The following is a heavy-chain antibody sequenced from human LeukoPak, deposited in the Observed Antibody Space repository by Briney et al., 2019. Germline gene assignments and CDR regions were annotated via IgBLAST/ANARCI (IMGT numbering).Heavy chain of an antibody. CDR3: ARDSLFGWYFDL. D-gene: IGHD3-10*02. V-gene: IGHV3-21*06. Sequence: GGSLRLSCAASGFIFSGFNMNWVCQAPGKGLEWVSFITSNSGHLYYADSLKGRFTISRDNAQNSLYLQMNSLRDEDTAVYYCARDSLFGWYFDLWGRGTLVTVSS. CDR1: GFIFSGFN. J-gene: IGHJ2*01. CDR2: ITSNSGHL.